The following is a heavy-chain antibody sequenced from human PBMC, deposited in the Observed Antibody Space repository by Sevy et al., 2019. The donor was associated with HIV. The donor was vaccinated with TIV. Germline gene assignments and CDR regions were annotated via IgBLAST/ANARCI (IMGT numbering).Heavy chain of an antibody. V-gene: IGHV4-31*03. Sequence: SETLSLTCTVSGGSISSGGYYWSWIRQHPGKGLEWIGYMYYSGSTYYNPSLKSRVTISVDTSKNQFSLKLSSVTAADTAVYYCARADKDYDFWSGYPPTWFDPWGQGTLVNVSS. J-gene: IGHJ5*02. CDR2: MYYSGST. CDR3: ARADKDYDFWSGYPPTWFDP. CDR1: GGSISSGGYY. D-gene: IGHD3-3*01.